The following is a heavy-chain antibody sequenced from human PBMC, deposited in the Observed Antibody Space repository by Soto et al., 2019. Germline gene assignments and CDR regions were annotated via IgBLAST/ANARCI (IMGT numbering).Heavy chain of an antibody. V-gene: IGHV3-30-3*01. CDR2: ISYDGSNK. J-gene: IGHJ3*02. CDR1: GFTFSSYA. Sequence: QVQLVESGGGVVQPGRSLRLSCAASGFTFSSYAMHWVRQAPGKGLEWVAVISYDGSNKYYADSVKGRFTISRDNSQNTLYLQMNSLRAEDTAVYYCAREGGYCSGGSCYSFAFDIWGQGTMVTVSS. D-gene: IGHD2-15*01. CDR3: AREGGYCSGGSCYSFAFDI.